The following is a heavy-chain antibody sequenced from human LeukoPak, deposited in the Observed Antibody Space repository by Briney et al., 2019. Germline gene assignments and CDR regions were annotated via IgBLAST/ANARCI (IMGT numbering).Heavy chain of an antibody. V-gene: IGHV4-39*07. CDR1: GGSISSSSYY. D-gene: IGHD6-19*01. CDR3: ARDDAAVGYSSGPRDY. Sequence: SETLSLTCTVSGGSISSSSYYWGWIRQPPGKGLEWIGSIYYTGSTYYKPSLQSRVTISVDTSKNQFYLKLTSVIAADTAVYYCARDDAAVGYSSGPRDYWGQGTLVTVSS. J-gene: IGHJ4*02. CDR2: IYYTGST.